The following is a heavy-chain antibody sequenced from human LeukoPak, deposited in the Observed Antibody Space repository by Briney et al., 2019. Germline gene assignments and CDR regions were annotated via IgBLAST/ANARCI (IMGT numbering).Heavy chain of an antibody. CDR1: GFTFSDYY. CDR3: ARPPYSSSWYLDY. J-gene: IGHJ4*02. V-gene: IGHV3-11*01. CDR2: ISSSGSTI. Sequence: GGSLILSCAASGFTFSDYYMSWIRQAPGKGLEWVSYISSSGSTIYYADSVKGRFTISRDNAKNSLYLQMNSLRAEDTAVYYCARPPYSSSWYLDYWGQGTLVTVSS. D-gene: IGHD6-13*01.